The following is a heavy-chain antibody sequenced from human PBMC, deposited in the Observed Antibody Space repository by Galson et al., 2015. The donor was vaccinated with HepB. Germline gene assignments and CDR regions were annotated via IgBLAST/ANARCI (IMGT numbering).Heavy chain of an antibody. J-gene: IGHJ5*02. V-gene: IGHV5-51*01. CDR3: AKEAGP. CDR2: IYLDDSDT. Sequence: QSGAEVKKPGESLKISCKVSGDSFSNYWIGWVRQMPGKGLEWMGLIYLDDSDTRYSPSFQGQVTISADKSISTAYLQWSSLRASDTATYYCAKEAGPWGQGTTVTVSS. CDR1: GDSFSNYW.